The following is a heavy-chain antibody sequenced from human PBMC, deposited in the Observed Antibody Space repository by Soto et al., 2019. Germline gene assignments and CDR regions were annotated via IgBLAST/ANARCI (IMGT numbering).Heavy chain of an antibody. V-gene: IGHV1-18*01. CDR3: ARMVRGANIDYYHYMDV. J-gene: IGHJ6*03. Sequence: QVQLVQSGGVMKKPGASVKVSCKASGYTFTSHGISWVRQAPGQGLEWMGWISASNGDTNYAQKYQGRVTVTTDTSTSTDYRELTSLRSEDAAVDYCARMVRGANIDYYHYMDVWGEGNTATVSS. CDR1: GYTFTSHG. CDR2: ISASNGDT. D-gene: IGHD3-10*01.